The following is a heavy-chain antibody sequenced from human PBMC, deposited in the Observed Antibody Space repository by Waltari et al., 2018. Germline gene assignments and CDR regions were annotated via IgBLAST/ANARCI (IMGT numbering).Heavy chain of an antibody. V-gene: IGHV1-69*10. CDR2: IIPILGIA. CDR1: GGTFSSYA. J-gene: IGHJ4*02. D-gene: IGHD5-18*01. CDR3: ARYTAMVTGVMGFDY. Sequence: QVQLVQSGAEVKKPGSSVKVSCKASGGTFSSYAISWVRQAPGKGLEWMGGIIPILGIANYAQKFQGRVTITADKSTSTAYMELSSLRSEDTAVYYCARYTAMVTGVMGFDYWGQGTLVTVSS.